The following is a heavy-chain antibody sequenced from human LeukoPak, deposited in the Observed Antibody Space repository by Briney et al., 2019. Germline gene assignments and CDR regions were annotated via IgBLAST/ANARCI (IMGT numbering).Heavy chain of an antibody. V-gene: IGHV5-51*01. J-gene: IGHJ6*02. CDR2: IYPGDSDT. CDR1: GYSFTSYW. CDR3: ARRPYGGNSSVGYYGMDV. Sequence: GESLKISCKGSGYSFTSYWIGWVRQMPGKGLEWMGIIYPGDSDTRYSPSFQGQVTISADKSISTAYLQWSSLKASDTAMYYSARRPYGGNSSVGYYGMDVWGQGTTVTVSS. D-gene: IGHD4-23*01.